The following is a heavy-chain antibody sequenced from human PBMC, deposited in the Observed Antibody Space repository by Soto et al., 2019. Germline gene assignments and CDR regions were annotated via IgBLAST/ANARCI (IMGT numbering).Heavy chain of an antibody. J-gene: IGHJ4*02. CDR3: AKARCSTTNCYVPDY. Sequence: PGGSLRLSCAASGSSFSTYTMAWVRQAPGQGLEWVSSISASGGSPSYADSVQGRFTISRDNPKNTLYLQLNSLRVEDTAMYYCAKARCSTTNCYVPDYWGQGTLVTVSS. CDR2: ISASGGSP. CDR1: GSSFSTYT. D-gene: IGHD2-2*01. V-gene: IGHV3-23*01.